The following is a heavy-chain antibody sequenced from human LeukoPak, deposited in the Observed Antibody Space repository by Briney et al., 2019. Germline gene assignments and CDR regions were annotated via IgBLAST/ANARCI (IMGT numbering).Heavy chain of an antibody. CDR3: ARAHDYGDYGFDF. CDR2: IYYSGSA. J-gene: IGHJ4*02. CDR1: GDSMSSYY. V-gene: IGHV4-59*01. D-gene: IGHD4-17*01. Sequence: PSETLSLTCTVSGDSMSSYYWSWIRQPPGKGLEWIGYIYYSGSANYNPSLKSRVAILVDTSKNQFSLKLSSVTAADTAVYYCARAHDYGDYGFDFWGQGTLVTVSS.